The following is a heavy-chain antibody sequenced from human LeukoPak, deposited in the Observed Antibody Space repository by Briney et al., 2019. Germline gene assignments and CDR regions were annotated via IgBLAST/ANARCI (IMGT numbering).Heavy chain of an antibody. D-gene: IGHD4-17*01. J-gene: IGHJ3*02. Sequence: GGSLRLSCAASGFTFSSYEINCVRQAPGRWREWVSYISSSGSTIYYADSVKGRFTISRANAKNSLYLQMNSLRAEDTAVYYCARVEYYGDYNAFDIWGQGTMVTVSS. CDR2: ISSSGSTI. CDR3: ARVEYYGDYNAFDI. V-gene: IGHV3-48*03. CDR1: GFTFSSYE.